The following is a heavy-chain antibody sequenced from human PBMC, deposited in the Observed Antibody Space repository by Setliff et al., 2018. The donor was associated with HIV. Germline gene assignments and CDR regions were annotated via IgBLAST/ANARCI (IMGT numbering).Heavy chain of an antibody. J-gene: IGHJ5*02. Sequence: SETLSLTCAVYGGTLSGDYWSWIRQPPGKGLEWIGEINRSGSTNYSPSLKSRVTISVDTSKNQFSLKLSAATAADTAVYYCASQGVRGAYTWFDPWGQGTRVTVSS. CDR3: ASQGVRGAYTWFDP. D-gene: IGHD3-10*01. CDR1: GGTLSGDY. CDR2: INRSGST. V-gene: IGHV4-34*01.